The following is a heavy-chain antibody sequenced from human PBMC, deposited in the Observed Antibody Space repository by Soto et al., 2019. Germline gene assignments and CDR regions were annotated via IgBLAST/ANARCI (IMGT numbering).Heavy chain of an antibody. V-gene: IGHV1-69*13. CDR1: GGAFSSYA. CDR2: IIPIFGTA. Sequence: SVKGCWKASGGAFSSYAISLVRQAPGQGLEWMGGIIPIFGTANYAQKFQGRVTITADESTSTAYMELSSLRSEDTAVYYCASQTRDTSDGARPLLSAAFDIWGQGTMVTVSS. D-gene: IGHD5-18*01. J-gene: IGHJ3*02. CDR3: ASQTRDTSDGARPLLSAAFDI.